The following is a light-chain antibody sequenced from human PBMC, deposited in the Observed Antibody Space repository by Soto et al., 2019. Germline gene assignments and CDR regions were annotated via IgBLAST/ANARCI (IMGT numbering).Light chain of an antibody. J-gene: IGKJ4*01. V-gene: IGKV3D-15*01. CDR1: QRISTN. CDR3: QQYNNWPPLT. CDR2: DAS. Sequence: IVMTQSPDTLSVSPREGATRSCRASQRISTNLAWYQQRPGQAPRLLIYDASTRATGIPARFSGSGSGTEFTLTISILQSEDSAVYDCQQYNNWPPLTFGGGTKVEIK.